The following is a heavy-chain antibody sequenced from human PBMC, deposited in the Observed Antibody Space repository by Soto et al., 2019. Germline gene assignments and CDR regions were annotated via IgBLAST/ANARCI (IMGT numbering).Heavy chain of an antibody. CDR3: VRSLGKGFDP. CDR1: GFTFDSSGFTFESYW. Sequence: EVRLVESGGGLVQPGGSLRLSCAASGFTFDSSGFTFESYWMHWVRQGPGKGLVWVSRISCDGNITDYADFAKGRFTMSRDNAKNTVFLQMDSLRAEDTSVYYCVRSLGKGFDPWGQGTLVTVSS. CDR2: ISCDGNIT. J-gene: IGHJ5*02. D-gene: IGHD1-26*01. V-gene: IGHV3-74*01.